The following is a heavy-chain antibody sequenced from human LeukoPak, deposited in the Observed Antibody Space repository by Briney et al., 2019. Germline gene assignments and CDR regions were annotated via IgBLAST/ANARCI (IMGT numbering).Heavy chain of an antibody. CDR1: GFTFSSYS. CDR2: ISSSSSYI. V-gene: IGHV3-21*01. D-gene: IGHD3-22*01. J-gene: IGHJ3*02. Sequence: PGGSLRLPCAASGFTFSSYSMNWVRQAPGKGLEWVSSISSSSSYIYYADSVKGRFTISRDNAKNSLYLQMNSLRAEDTAVFYCARVRYYYDSSGEDDAFDIWGQGTMVTVSS. CDR3: ARVRYYYDSSGEDDAFDI.